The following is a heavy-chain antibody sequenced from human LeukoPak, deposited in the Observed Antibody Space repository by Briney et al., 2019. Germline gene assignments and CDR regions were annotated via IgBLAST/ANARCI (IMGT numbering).Heavy chain of an antibody. CDR3: AREKLGYCSSTSCFHFDY. CDR1: GGSISSGGYY. D-gene: IGHD2-2*01. Sequence: SQTLSLTCTVSGGSISSGGYYWSWIRQPPGKGLEWIGYIYHSGSTYYNPSLKSRVTISVDRSKNQFSLKLSSVTAADMAVYYCAREKLGYCSSTSCFHFDYWGQGTLVTVSS. V-gene: IGHV4-30-2*01. J-gene: IGHJ4*02. CDR2: IYHSGST.